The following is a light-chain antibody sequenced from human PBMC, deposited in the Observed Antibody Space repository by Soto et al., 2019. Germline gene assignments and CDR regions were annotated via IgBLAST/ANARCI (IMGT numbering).Light chain of an antibody. V-gene: IGKV1-5*01. CDR1: QTISNW. Sequence: DIQMTQSPSTLSASVGDRVTSTCRASQTISNWLAWYQQKPGKAPKLLIYDASILQSGVPSRFSGSGSGTEFTLTISSLQPDDFATYYCQQYNSYLTFAQGTKVDIK. J-gene: IGKJ1*01. CDR3: QQYNSYLT. CDR2: DAS.